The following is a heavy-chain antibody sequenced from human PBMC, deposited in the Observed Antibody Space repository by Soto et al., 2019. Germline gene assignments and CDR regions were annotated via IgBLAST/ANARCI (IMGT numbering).Heavy chain of an antibody. V-gene: IGHV3-23*01. J-gene: IGHJ1*01. CDR3: ANRVSAWGQWLDESFGH. Sequence: EVQLLESGGGLVQTGGSLRLSCAASGFIFSSYCMSWVRQAPGKGLEWVSSIIQSGISSYYVDSVKGRFTISRDMSRNTVYLHMNSLTAEQPGIYFCANRVSAWGQWLDESFGHWGQGTLVTVSS. CDR2: IIQSGISS. CDR1: GFIFSSYC. D-gene: IGHD6-19*01.